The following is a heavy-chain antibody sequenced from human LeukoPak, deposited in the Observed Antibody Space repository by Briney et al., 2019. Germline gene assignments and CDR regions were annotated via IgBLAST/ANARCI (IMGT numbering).Heavy chain of an antibody. CDR2: IYNSGST. J-gene: IGHJ5*02. Sequence: SETLSLTCTVSGGSISSFYWSWIRQPPGKGLEYIGYIYNSGSTNYSPSLKSRVTISVDTSKIQFSLKLSSVTAADTAVYYCARGTQLWLPTNWFDPWGQGTLVTVSS. D-gene: IGHD5-18*01. CDR3: ARGTQLWLPTNWFDP. CDR1: GGSISSFY. V-gene: IGHV4-59*01.